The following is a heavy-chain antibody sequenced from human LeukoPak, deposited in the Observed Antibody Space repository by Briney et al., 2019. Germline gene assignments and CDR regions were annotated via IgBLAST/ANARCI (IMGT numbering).Heavy chain of an antibody. V-gene: IGHV1-46*01. Sequence: ASVKVSCKTSGYTFTDYYIHWVRQAPGQGLEWMGIINPSGGSTSNGQKFQGRVTMTRDTSTSTVYMELSSLRSEDTAVYYCARRKGWFGELLVLDYWGQGTLVTVSS. CDR1: GYTFTDYY. CDR3: ARRKGWFGELLVLDY. J-gene: IGHJ4*02. CDR2: INPSGGST. D-gene: IGHD3-10*01.